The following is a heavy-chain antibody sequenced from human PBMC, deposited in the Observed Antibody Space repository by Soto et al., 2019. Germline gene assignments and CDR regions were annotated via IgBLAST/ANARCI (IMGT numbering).Heavy chain of an antibody. CDR1: GGSISSGDYY. V-gene: IGHV4-30-4*01. J-gene: IGHJ4*02. CDR3: ARLYCSGGFCPEFDY. Sequence: SETLSLTCTVSGGSISSGDYYWSWSRQPPGKGLEWIGYIYYSGSTYYNPSLKSRVTISVDTSKNQFSLKLSSVTAADTAVYYCARLYCSGGFCPEFDYWGQGTLVTVSS. D-gene: IGHD2-15*01. CDR2: IYYSGST.